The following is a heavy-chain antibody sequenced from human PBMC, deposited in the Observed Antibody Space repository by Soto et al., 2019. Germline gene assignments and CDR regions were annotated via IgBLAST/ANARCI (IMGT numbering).Heavy chain of an antibody. D-gene: IGHD2-2*01. J-gene: IGHJ3*02. V-gene: IGHV6-1*01. CDR3: ARYTYCSSTSCFFAFDI. CDR2: TYYRSKWYN. CDR1: GDSVSSNSSA. Sequence: QTLSLTCAISGDSVSSNSSAWNWIRQSPSRGLEWLGRTYYRSKWYNDYAVSVKSRITINPDTSKNQFSLQLNSVTPEDTAVYYCARYTYCSSTSCFFAFDIWGQGTMVTVS.